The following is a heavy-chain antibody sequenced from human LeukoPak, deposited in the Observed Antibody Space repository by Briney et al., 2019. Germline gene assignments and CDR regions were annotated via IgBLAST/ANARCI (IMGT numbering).Heavy chain of an antibody. CDR3: AGGYGSGSYSLDY. Sequence: SETLSLTCTVSGGSVSSGSYYWSWIRQPPGKELEWIGYIYYSGSTNYNPSLKSRVTISVDTSKNQFSLKLSSVTAADTAVYYCAGGYGSGSYSLDYWGQGTLVTVSS. J-gene: IGHJ4*02. CDR1: GGSVSSGSYY. D-gene: IGHD3-10*01. CDR2: IYYSGST. V-gene: IGHV4-61*01.